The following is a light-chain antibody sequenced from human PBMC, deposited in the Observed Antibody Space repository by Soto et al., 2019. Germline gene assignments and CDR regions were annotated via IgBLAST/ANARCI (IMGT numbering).Light chain of an antibody. V-gene: IGLV1-51*01. CDR2: DNN. Sequence: QSVLTQPPSVSAAPRQKVTISCSGSTSNIGSNSVSWYQQLPGTAPKLLIYDNNKRPSGISYRFSASKSGTSATLAITGLQTGDEADYHCGTWDSSLSAGVFGGGTKLTVL. CDR1: TSNIGSNS. CDR3: GTWDSSLSAGV. J-gene: IGLJ2*01.